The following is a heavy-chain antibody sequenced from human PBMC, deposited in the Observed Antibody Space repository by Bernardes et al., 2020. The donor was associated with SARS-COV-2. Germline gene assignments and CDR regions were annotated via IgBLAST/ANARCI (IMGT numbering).Heavy chain of an antibody. CDR3: ATQIVVVPAAAPLLRDFAWLKGAWFDP. CDR1: GGSISSSSYY. D-gene: IGHD2-2*01. Sequence: SETLSLTCTVSGGSISSSSYYWGWIRQPPGKGLEWIGSIYYSGSTYYNPSLKSRVTISVDTSKNQFSLKLSSVTAADKAVYYCATQIVVVPAAAPLLRDFAWLKGAWFDPWGQGTLVTVSS. CDR2: IYYSGST. V-gene: IGHV4-39*01. J-gene: IGHJ5*02.